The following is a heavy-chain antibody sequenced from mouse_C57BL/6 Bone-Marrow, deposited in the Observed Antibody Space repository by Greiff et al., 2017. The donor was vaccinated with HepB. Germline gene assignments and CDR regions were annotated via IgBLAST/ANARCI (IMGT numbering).Heavy chain of an antibody. V-gene: IGHV1-26*01. CDR1: GYTFTDYY. Sequence: VQLQQSGPELVKPGASVKISCKASGYTFTDYYMNWVKQSHGKSLEWIGDINPNNGGTSYNQKFKGKATLTVDKSSSTAYMALRSLTSEDSAVYYCARGSLYYFDYWGQGTTRTVSS. CDR2: INPNNGGT. J-gene: IGHJ2*01. CDR3: ARGSLYYFDY.